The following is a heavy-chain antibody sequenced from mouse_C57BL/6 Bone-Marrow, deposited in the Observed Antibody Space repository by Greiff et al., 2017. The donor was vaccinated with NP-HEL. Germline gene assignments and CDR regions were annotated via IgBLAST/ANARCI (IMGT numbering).Heavy chain of an antibody. CDR1: GYAFSSSW. Sequence: VQVVESGPELVKPGASVKISCKASGYAFSSSWMNWVKQRPGKGLEWIGRIYPGDGDTNYNGKFKGKATLTADKSSSTAYMQLSSLTSEDSAVYFCARHYGNSGYYFDYGGQGTTLTVSS. CDR2: IYPGDGDT. CDR3: ARHYGNSGYYFDY. V-gene: IGHV1-82*01. D-gene: IGHD2-1*01. J-gene: IGHJ2*01.